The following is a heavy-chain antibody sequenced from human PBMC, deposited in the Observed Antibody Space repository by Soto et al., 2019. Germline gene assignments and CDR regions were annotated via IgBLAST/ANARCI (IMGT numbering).Heavy chain of an antibody. CDR1: GGSLGDYF. CDR3: ARGGISHWAYFYYMDV. Sequence: SETLSLTCVVSGGSLGDYFWSWIRQPPGMALEWIGEINHLGSINYNPSLKSRVTMSVDTSKNQFSLTLNSVTAADTATYYCARGGISHWAYFYYMDVWDRGTTVS. J-gene: IGHJ6*03. D-gene: IGHD6-13*01. V-gene: IGHV4-34*01. CDR2: INHLGSI.